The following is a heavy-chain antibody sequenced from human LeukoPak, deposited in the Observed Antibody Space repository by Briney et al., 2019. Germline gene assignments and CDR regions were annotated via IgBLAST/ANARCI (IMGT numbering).Heavy chain of an antibody. CDR3: TTGAWIQLWLADY. J-gene: IGHJ4*02. D-gene: IGHD5-18*01. V-gene: IGHV3-15*01. CDR1: GFTFSSYS. CDR2: IKSKTDGGTA. Sequence: GGSLRLSCAASGFTFSSYSMNWVRQAPGKGLEWVGLIKSKTDGGTADYAAPVKGRFTISRDDSKTTLYLQMNSLKAEDTAVYYCTTGAWIQLWLADYWGRGTLVTVSS.